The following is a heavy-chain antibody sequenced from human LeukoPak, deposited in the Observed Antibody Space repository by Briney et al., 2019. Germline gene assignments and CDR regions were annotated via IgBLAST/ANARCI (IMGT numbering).Heavy chain of an antibody. J-gene: IGHJ4*02. CDR3: ARELGPTTD. CDR2: ISSSSSYK. Sequence: GGALRLSCAASGCTFSKYSMNWVRQAPGKGVEGVSSISSSSSYKYYADSVKGRFTISRDKAKNSLYLHTPRPPAQYTAVYSCARELGPTTDWGQGTLVTVSS. V-gene: IGHV3-21*01. CDR1: GCTFSKYS. D-gene: IGHD1-26*01.